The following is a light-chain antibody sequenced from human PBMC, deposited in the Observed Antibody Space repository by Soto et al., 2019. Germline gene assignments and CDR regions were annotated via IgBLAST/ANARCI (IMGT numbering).Light chain of an antibody. CDR3: QQYGSSPPYT. CDR2: GSS. CDR1: QSVSNNY. V-gene: IGKV3-20*01. Sequence: EVVLTQSPGTLSLSPGERATLSCRASQSVSNNYLAWYQQKPGQSPKLLIFGSSDTATGIPDRFSGSGSGTDFTLTISSLEPEDFAVYYCQQYGSSPPYTFGQGTKLEIK. J-gene: IGKJ2*01.